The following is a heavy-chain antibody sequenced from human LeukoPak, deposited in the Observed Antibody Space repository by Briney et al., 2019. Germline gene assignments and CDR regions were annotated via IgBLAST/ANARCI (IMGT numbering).Heavy chain of an antibody. CDR1: GDSISTSSYY. CDR2: IYYSGSA. CDR3: SKRNHDDYNYYYHLDV. Sequence: SETLSLTCTVSGDSISTSSYYWGWIRQPPGKGLEWIGSIYYSGSADYNPSLKSRVTISVDTSKNQFSLRLTSVTAADTAVYYCSKRNHDDYNYYYHLDVWGKGTTVTVS. D-gene: IGHD1-14*01. J-gene: IGHJ6*03. V-gene: IGHV4-39*07.